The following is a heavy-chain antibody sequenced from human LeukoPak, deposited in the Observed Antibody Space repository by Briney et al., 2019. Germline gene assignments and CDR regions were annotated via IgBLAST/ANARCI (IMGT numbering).Heavy chain of an antibody. J-gene: IGHJ4*02. CDR3: ARADSSSSGFFAYYFDY. CDR2: IKQDGSEK. CDR1: GFTSSSYW. V-gene: IGHV3-7*04. D-gene: IGHD6-6*01. Sequence: GGSLRLSCAASGFTSSSYWMSWVRQAPGKGLEWVANIKQDGSEKYYVDSVKGRFTISRDNAKNSLYLQMNSLRAEDTAVYYCARADSSSSGFFAYYFDYWGQGTLVTASS.